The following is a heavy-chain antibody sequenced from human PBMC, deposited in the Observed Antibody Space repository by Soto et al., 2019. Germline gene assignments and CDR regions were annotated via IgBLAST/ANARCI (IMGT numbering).Heavy chain of an antibody. V-gene: IGHV3-30-3*01. J-gene: IGHJ4*02. D-gene: IGHD1-7*01. CDR2: ISYDGSNK. Sequence: GGSLRLSCAASGFTFSSYAMHWVRQAPGKGLEWVAVISYDGSNKYYADSVKGRFTISRDNSKNTLYLQMNSLRAEDTAVYYCARAPNWNYGGDFDYWGQGTLVTVSS. CDR3: ARAPNWNYGGDFDY. CDR1: GFTFSSYA.